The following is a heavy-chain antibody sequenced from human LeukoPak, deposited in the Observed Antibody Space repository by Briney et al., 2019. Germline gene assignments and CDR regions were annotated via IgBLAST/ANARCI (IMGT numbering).Heavy chain of an antibody. D-gene: IGHD7-27*01. CDR2: TSAYNGNT. CDR1: GYTFTSYG. Sequence: ASVKVSCKASGYTFTSYGISWVRQAPGQGLEWMGWTSAYNGNTNYAQKLQGRVTMTTDTSTRSAYMELRSLRSDDTAVYYCARVAGESYAFDIWGQGTMVTVSS. V-gene: IGHV1-18*01. J-gene: IGHJ3*02. CDR3: ARVAGESYAFDI.